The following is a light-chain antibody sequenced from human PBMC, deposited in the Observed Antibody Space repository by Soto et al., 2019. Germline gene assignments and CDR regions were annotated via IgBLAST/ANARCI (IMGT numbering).Light chain of an antibody. CDR1: QDISNS. CDR3: QKYNSAPRT. V-gene: IGKV1-27*01. CDR2: AAS. J-gene: IGKJ1*01. Sequence: IQLTQTPPSLSASVGDSITFTCRASQDISNSLAWYQQKPGEVPRLLIYAASTLQSGVPSRFSGSGSGTDFTLTISSLQPEDVAAYYCQKYNSAPRTFGQGTKVDIK.